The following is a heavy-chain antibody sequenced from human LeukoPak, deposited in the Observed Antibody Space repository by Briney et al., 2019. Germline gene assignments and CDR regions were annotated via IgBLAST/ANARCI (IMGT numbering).Heavy chain of an antibody. CDR2: IKQDGSKK. CDR1: GFTFSGYW. J-gene: IGHJ4*02. CDR3: ARGRGGLLWFGEYNS. V-gene: IGHV3-7*03. Sequence: GGSLRLSCAASGFTFSGYWMNWVRQAPGKRLEWVANIKQDGSKKYYVDSVKGRFTISRDNANNSLYLQMNSLRAEDTAVYYCARGRGGLLWFGEYNSWGQGTVVTVSS. D-gene: IGHD3-10*01.